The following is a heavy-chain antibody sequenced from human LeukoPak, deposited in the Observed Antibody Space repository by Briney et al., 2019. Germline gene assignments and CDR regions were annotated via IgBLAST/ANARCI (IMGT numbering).Heavy chain of an antibody. CDR1: GASISSGGYY. J-gene: IGHJ5*02. V-gene: IGHV4-61*08. CDR2: IYYSGST. Sequence: NPSETLSLTCTVSGASISSGGYYWSWIRQHPGKGLEWIGYIYYSGSTNYNPSLKSRVTISVDTSKNQFSLKLSSVTAADTAVYYCARGGGGNSRVNWFDPWGQGTLVTVSS. CDR3: ARGGGGNSRVNWFDP. D-gene: IGHD4-23*01.